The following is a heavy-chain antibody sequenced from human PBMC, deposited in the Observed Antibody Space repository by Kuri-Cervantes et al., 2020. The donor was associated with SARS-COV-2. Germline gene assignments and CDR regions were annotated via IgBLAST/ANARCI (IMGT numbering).Heavy chain of an antibody. CDR3: ARGLAVAGTSWFDP. D-gene: IGHD6-19*01. J-gene: IGHJ5*02. V-gene: IGHV3-21*04. CDR2: ISSSSSYI. Sequence: GESLKISCAASGLNITNAWMSWVRQAPGKGLEWVSSISSSSSYIYYADSVKGRFTISRDNSKNTLYLQMNSLRAEDTAVYYCARGLAVAGTSWFDPWGQGTLVTVSS. CDR1: GLNITNAW.